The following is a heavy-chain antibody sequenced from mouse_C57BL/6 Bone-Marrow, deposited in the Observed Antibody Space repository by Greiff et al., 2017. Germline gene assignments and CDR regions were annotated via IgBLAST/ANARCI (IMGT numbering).Heavy chain of an antibody. CDR1: GYTFTSYG. CDR2: SYTRSGNT. Sequence: QVQLQQSGAELARPGASVKLSCKASGYTFTSYGISWVKQRTGQGLEWIGESYTRSGNTYYNEKFKGKATLTADKSSSTAYMELRSLTSEDSAVYFCARSPLYYYGSSSWFAYWGQGTLVTVSA. J-gene: IGHJ3*01. V-gene: IGHV1-81*01. D-gene: IGHD1-1*01. CDR3: ARSPLYYYGSSSWFAY.